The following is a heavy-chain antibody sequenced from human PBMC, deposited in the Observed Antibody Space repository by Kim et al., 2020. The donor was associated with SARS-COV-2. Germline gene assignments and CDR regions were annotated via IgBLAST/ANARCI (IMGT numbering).Heavy chain of an antibody. Sequence: GGSLRLSCAAWGFTLGSYGMNWVRQAPGKGLEWVAHLGKGDSVRFYQDSVQGRFTISRDSSDDTLYLQMNSLRVEDTAVYYCVRDRRVGAHWYYDLWG. D-gene: IGHD3-10*01. CDR2: LGKGDSVR. J-gene: IGHJ2*01. V-gene: IGHV3-33*01. CDR1: GFTLGSYG. CDR3: VRDRRVGAHWYYDL.